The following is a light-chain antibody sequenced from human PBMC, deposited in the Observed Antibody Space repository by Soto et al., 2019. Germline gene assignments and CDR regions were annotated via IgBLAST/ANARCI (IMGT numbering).Light chain of an antibody. V-gene: IGLV1-44*01. CDR2: SND. CDR3: ASWDDNLNGPV. CDR1: RPNIGSNT. Sequence: QSVLTQPPSASGTPGQRVTMSCSGSRPNIGSNTVNWYQQFPGTAPKVLIYSNDQRPSGVPDRFSGSKSDTSASLAISGLQSEDEADYYCASWDDNLNGPVFGRGTKLTVL. J-gene: IGLJ2*01.